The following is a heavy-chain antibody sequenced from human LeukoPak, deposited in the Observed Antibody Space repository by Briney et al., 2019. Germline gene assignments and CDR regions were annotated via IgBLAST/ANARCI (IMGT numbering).Heavy chain of an antibody. CDR2: IYYSGST. J-gene: IGHJ4*02. V-gene: IGHV4-59*05. Sequence: PSETLSLTCTVSGGSISSYYWSWIRQPPGKGLEWIGSIYYSGSTYYNPSLKSRVTISVDTSKNQFSLKLSSVTAADTAVYYCAAPTLFNYYDSSGYYYFDYWGQGTLVTVSS. D-gene: IGHD3-22*01. CDR3: AAPTLFNYYDSSGYYYFDY. CDR1: GGSISSYY.